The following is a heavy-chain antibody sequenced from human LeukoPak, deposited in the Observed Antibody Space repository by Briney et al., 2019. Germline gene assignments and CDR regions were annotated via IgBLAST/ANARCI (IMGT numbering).Heavy chain of an antibody. Sequence: PGGSLRLSCVASGFTFSSHWMNWVRQAPGKGLEWIGSIYHSGSTYYNPSLKSRVTISVDTSKNQFSLKVNSVTAADTAVYYCGRAQGATDYWGQGTLVTVSS. CDR1: GFTFSSHW. CDR2: IYHSGST. D-gene: IGHD1-26*01. J-gene: IGHJ4*02. CDR3: GRAQGATDY. V-gene: IGHV4-38-2*01.